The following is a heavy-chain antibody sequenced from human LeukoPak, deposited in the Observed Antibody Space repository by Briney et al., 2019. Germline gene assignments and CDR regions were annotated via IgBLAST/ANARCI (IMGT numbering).Heavy chain of an antibody. V-gene: IGHV3-66*01. CDR2: IYSGGRT. CDR3: ARDSLFSSGGYVHYYYGMDV. J-gene: IGHJ6*02. Sequence: PGGSLRLSRADSGFTLSSNYMSCVRQAPGKGLEWVSVIYSGGRTYYADSVKGRFTISRDNSKNTLYLQMNSLRAEDTAVYYCARDSLFSSGGYVHYYYGMDVWGQGTTVTISS. CDR1: GFTLSSNY. D-gene: IGHD6-19*01.